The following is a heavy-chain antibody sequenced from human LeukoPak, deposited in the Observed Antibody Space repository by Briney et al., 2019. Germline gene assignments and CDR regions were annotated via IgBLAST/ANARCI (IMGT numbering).Heavy chain of an antibody. CDR1: GGSISSYY. Sequence: SETLSLTCTVSGGSISSYYWSWIRQPPGKGLEWIGYIYYSGSTNYNPSLKSRVTISVDTSKNQFYLKLSSVTAADTAVYFCARGLWLDNWFDPGGQGTLVTVSS. V-gene: IGHV4-59*01. CDR2: IYYSGST. J-gene: IGHJ5*02. CDR3: ARGLWLDNWFDP. D-gene: IGHD2-21*01.